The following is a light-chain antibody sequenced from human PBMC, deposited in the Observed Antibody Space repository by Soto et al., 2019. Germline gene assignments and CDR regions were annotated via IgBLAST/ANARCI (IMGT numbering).Light chain of an antibody. J-gene: IGKJ3*01. CDR2: AAS. CDR3: QNYKSAPFT. CDR1: QGISYY. Sequence: DIQMTQSPPSLSASVGDSVTITCRASQGISYYLAWYQQRPGKVPNLLVYAASTLQSGVPTRFIGGGWGTDFSLTINSLQPEDFGTYYCQNYKSAPFTFGPGTKVDL. V-gene: IGKV1-27*01.